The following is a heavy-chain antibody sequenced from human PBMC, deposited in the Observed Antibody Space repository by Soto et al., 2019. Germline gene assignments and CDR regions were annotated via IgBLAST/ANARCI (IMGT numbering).Heavy chain of an antibody. CDR3: ARHFGSTQLWLQSGADC. J-gene: IGHJ4*02. D-gene: IGHD5-18*01. V-gene: IGHV5-10-1*01. Sequence: GESLKISCKGSGYDFASDWVGWVRQMPGKGLEWMGRIDPSDSYTNYSPSFQGHVTISADKSISTAYLQWSSLKASDTAMYYCARHFGSTQLWLQSGADCWGQGTLVTVSS. CDR1: GYDFASDW. CDR2: IDPSDSYT.